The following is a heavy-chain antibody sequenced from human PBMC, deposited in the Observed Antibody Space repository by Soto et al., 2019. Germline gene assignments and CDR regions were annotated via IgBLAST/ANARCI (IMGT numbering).Heavy chain of an antibody. Sequence: EVQLLESGGDLVQPGRSLRLYCAASGFTFSAYAMSWVRQAPGKGLEWVAVIHGGGNSAYYADSVKGRFTISRDNSKNTLYLQVSSLRSEDTAVYYCAKDRGGVTTSWNFDYCGQGTLVTVSS. CDR1: GFTFSAYA. D-gene: IGHD4-17*01. J-gene: IGHJ4*02. CDR3: AKDRGGVTTSWNFDY. CDR2: IHGGGNSA. V-gene: IGHV3-23*01.